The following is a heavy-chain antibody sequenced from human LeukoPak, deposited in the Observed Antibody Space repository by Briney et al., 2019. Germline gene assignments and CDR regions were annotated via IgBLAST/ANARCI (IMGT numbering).Heavy chain of an antibody. CDR2: ISAYNGNT. J-gene: IGHJ5*02. CDR1: GYTFTSYR. Sequence: ASVKVSCKASGYTFTSYRISWVRQAPGQGLEWMGWISAYNGNTNYAQKLQGRVTMTTDTSTSTAYMELRSLRSDDTAVYYCARDSPASGIAPTFDPWGQGTLVTVSS. D-gene: IGHD6-13*01. V-gene: IGHV1-18*01. CDR3: ARDSPASGIAPTFDP.